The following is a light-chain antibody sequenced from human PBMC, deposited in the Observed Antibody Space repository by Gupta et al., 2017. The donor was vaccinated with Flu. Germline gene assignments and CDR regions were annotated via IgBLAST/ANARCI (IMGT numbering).Light chain of an antibody. CDR1: NSDFSGTHY. V-gene: IGLV2-14*01. CDR2: EVS. CDR3: RSYTSSVTRV. J-gene: IGLJ1*01. Sequence: VSGSTGQSITISCTRTNSDFSGTHYVSWYQHHPGKAPKLIIYEVSNRPSGVSNRFSGSKSGDTAALTILGLQAEDEADYQCRSYTSSVTRVFGTETKVTVL.